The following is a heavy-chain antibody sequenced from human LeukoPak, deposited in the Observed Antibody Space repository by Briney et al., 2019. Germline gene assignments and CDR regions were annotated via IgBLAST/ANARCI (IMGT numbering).Heavy chain of an antibody. V-gene: IGHV1-69*05. J-gene: IGHJ5*02. CDR2: IIPIFGTA. Sequence: SVTVSCKASGGTFSSYAISWVRQAPGQGLEWMGGIIPIFGTANYAQKFQGRVTITTDESTSTAYMELSSLRSEDTAVYYCATSMTKLAWYNWFDPWGQGTLVTVSS. D-gene: IGHD2-8*02. CDR1: GGTFSSYA. CDR3: ATSMTKLAWYNWFDP.